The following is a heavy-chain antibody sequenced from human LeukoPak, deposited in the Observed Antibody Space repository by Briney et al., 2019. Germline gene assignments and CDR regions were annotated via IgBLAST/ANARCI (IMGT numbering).Heavy chain of an antibody. CDR3: ARTGSSGWYSSYWYFDL. Sequence: SETLSLTCTVSGGSISSSRYYWGWIRQPPGKGLEWIVSIYDSGSTYYNPSLKSRVTISVDTSKNQFYLKLSSVTAADTAVYYCARTGSSGWYSSYWYFDLWGRGTLVTVSS. CDR2: IYDSGST. CDR1: GGSISSSRYY. V-gene: IGHV4-39*07. D-gene: IGHD6-19*01. J-gene: IGHJ2*01.